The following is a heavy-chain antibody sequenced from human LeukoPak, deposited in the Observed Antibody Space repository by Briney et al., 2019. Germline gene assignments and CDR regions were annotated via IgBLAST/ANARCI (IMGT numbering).Heavy chain of an antibody. D-gene: IGHD3-3*01. CDR3: ARDHFSYYDFWSGPDY. V-gene: IGHV3-74*01. CDR1: GFTFSSYW. Sequence: GGSLRLSCAASGFTFSSYWMHWVRQAPGKGLVWVSRINSDGSSTSYADSVKGRFTISRDNAKNTLYLQMNSLRAEDTAVYYCARDHFSYYDFWSGPDYWGQGTLVTVSS. J-gene: IGHJ4*02. CDR2: INSDGSST.